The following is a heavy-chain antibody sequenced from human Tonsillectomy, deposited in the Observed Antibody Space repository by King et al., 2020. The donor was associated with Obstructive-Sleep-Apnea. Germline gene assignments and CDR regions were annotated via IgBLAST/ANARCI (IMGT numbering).Heavy chain of an antibody. CDR3: ARDGQGLVDLDS. V-gene: IGHV3-74*01. D-gene: IGHD2-8*02. J-gene: IGHJ4*02. CDR2: IISDGRRT. Sequence: VQLVESGGALAQPGGSLKLSCAASGFTFSDYWMHWVRQAPGKGLVWVSRIISDGRRTTYADSVKGRFTLSRDNAKSTLYLQMNSLRVEDTAVYYCARDGQGLVDLDSWGQGTLVTVSS. CDR1: GFTFSDYW.